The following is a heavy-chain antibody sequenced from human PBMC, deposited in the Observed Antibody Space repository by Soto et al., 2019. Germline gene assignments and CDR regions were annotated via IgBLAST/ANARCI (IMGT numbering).Heavy chain of an antibody. CDR2: MTPKSGYT. Sequence: QVQLMQSGAEVRKPGASVKVSCKASGYTFTDYDMNWVRQATGQGLEWLGWMTPKSGYTGYAQKFQGRVTLTRDTSRGTAYMELSSLTSEDTAVYYCTRNLYNTGDFDHWGQGTLVTVSS. J-gene: IGHJ4*02. CDR3: TRNLYNTGDFDH. V-gene: IGHV1-8*02. CDR1: GYTFTDYD. D-gene: IGHD1-20*01.